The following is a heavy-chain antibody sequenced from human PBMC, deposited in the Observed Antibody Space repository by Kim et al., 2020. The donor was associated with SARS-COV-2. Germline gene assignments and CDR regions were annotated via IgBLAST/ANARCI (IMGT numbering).Heavy chain of an antibody. Sequence: NPSLKSRVTISVGASKNQFFLKLSTVTAAETAVYYCARQSIAAAGPQFDYWGQGTLVTVSS. V-gene: IGHV4-39*01. CDR3: ARQSIAAAGPQFDY. J-gene: IGHJ4*02. D-gene: IGHD6-13*01.